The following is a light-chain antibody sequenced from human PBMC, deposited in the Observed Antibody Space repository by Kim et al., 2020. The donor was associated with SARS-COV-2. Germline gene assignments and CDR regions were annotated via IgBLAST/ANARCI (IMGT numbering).Light chain of an antibody. V-gene: IGKV1-39*01. CDR3: QQSYSTPRT. CDR1: QSISSY. CDR2: AAS. J-gene: IGKJ2*01. Sequence: SASVGDRVTITCRTSQSISSYLNWYQQKPGKAPKFLIYAASSLHSGVPSRFSGSGSGTDFTLTISSVQPEDFATYYCQQSYSTPRTFGQGTKLEI.